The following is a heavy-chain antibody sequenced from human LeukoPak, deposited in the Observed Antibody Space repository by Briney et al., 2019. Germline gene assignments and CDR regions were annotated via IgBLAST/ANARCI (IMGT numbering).Heavy chain of an antibody. CDR1: GFTFSSYA. Sequence: GGSLRLSCAASGFTFSSYAMSWVRQAPGKGLEWVSAISGSGGGTYYADSVKGRFTISRDNSKNTLYLQMNSLRAEDTAVYYCAKDPRWAYYDILTGYNFDYWGQGTLVTVSS. D-gene: IGHD3-9*01. CDR3: AKDPRWAYYDILTGYNFDY. J-gene: IGHJ4*02. V-gene: IGHV3-23*01. CDR2: ISGSGGGT.